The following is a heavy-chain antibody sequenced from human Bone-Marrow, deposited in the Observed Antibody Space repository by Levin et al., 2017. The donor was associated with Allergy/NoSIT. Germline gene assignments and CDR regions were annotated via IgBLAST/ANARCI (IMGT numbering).Heavy chain of an antibody. V-gene: IGHV3-74*01. CDR1: GFTFSTYW. D-gene: IGHD1-1*01. Sequence: PGGSLRLSCAASGFTFSTYWMHWVRQAPGKGLGWFSRIMGKGGRPTYADSLKGRFTISRDNAKNTLYLQMDSLRAEDTAVYYCARDFGWTEDFDYWGQGTLVTVSS. CDR2: IMGKGGRP. CDR3: ARDFGWTEDFDY. J-gene: IGHJ4*02.